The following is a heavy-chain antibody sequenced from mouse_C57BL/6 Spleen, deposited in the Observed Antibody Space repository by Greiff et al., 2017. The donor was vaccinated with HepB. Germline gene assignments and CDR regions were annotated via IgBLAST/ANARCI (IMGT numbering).Heavy chain of an antibody. CDR1: GFTFSSYT. J-gene: IGHJ2*01. CDR3: ASYYSSYYFDY. V-gene: IGHV5-9*01. Sequence: EVQLQESGGGLVKPGGSLKLSCAASGFTFSSYTMSWVRQTPEKRLEWVATISGGGGNTYYPDSVKGRSTISRDNAKNTLYLQMSSLRSEDTAFYYCASYYSSYYFDYWGQGTTLTVSS. CDR2: ISGGGGNT. D-gene: IGHD2-5*01.